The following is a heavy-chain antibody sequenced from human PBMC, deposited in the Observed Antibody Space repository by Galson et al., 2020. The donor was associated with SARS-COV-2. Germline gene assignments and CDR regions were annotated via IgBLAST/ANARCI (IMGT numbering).Heavy chain of an antibody. CDR3: ARVGKTRWIVVRNGFDY. J-gene: IGHJ4*02. Sequence: SETLSLTCTVSGGSISSGDYYWSWIRQPPGKGLEWIGYIYYSGSTYYNPSLKSRVTISVDTSKNQFSLKLSSVTAADTAVYYCARVGKTRWIVVRNGFDYWGQGTLVTVSS. V-gene: IGHV4-30-4*01. D-gene: IGHD2-2*01. CDR2: IYYSGST. CDR1: GGSISSGDYY.